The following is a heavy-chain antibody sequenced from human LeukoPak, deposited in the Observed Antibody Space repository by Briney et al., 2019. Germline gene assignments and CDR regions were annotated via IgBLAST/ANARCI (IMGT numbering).Heavy chain of an antibody. CDR2: INRDGSST. D-gene: IGHD3-10*01. Sequence: PGGSLRLSCAASGFTFSSYWMSWVRQAPGKGLVWVSRINRDGSSTSYADSVKGRFTISRDNAKNTLYLQMNSLRAEDTAVYYCARTYYGSGHFYYYYYMDVWGKGTTVTVSS. CDR1: GFTFSSYW. CDR3: ARTYYGSGHFYYYYYMDV. J-gene: IGHJ6*03. V-gene: IGHV3-74*01.